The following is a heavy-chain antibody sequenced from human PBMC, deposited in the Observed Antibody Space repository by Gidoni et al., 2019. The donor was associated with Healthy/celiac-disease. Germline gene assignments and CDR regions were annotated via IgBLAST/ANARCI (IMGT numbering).Heavy chain of an antibody. Sequence: QVQLVESGGGVVQPGRSLRLSCAASGFTFSRYAMHWVRQAPGKGRGWVAVISYDGSNKYYADSVKGRFTISRDNSKNTLYLQMNSLRAEDTAVYYCARGLLSVQYQLPYFDYWGQGTLVTVSS. J-gene: IGHJ4*02. CDR1: GFTFSRYA. D-gene: IGHD2-2*01. CDR3: ARGLLSVQYQLPYFDY. V-gene: IGHV3-30-3*01. CDR2: ISYDGSNK.